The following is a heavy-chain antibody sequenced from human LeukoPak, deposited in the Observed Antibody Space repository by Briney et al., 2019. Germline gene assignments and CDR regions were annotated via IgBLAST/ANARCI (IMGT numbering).Heavy chain of an antibody. CDR1: GFTFENYW. D-gene: IGHD6-19*01. CDR2: IYRDGSSR. V-gene: IGHV3-74*01. J-gene: IGHJ4*02. Sequence: GGSLRLSCAASGFTFENYWMHWVRYVPGKGLVWVSRIYRDGSSRAYADSVEGRFTISRDTPKNTLYLQMNSLRVEDTAVYYCASWPVGWYGEDSWGQGTLVTVSS. CDR3: ASWPVGWYGEDS.